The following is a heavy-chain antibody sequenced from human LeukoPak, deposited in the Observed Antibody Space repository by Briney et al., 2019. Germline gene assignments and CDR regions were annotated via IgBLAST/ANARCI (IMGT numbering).Heavy chain of an antibody. D-gene: IGHD3-22*01. J-gene: IGHJ4*02. CDR3: ASEYFDRTGYYGFIY. CDR1: GGSLTDYH. Sequence: SETLSLTCTVSGGSLTDYHWIWIRQPPGKGLEWIGRLYTSGSTNYKPSLKSRVSLSVDTSKKNFSLRLISVTAADTPICYCASEYFDRTGYYGFIYCGQGSLVTISS. V-gene: IGHV4-4*07. CDR2: LYTSGST.